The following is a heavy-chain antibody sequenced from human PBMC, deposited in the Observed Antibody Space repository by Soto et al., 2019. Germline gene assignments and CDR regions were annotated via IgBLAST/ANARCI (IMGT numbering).Heavy chain of an antibody. CDR2: IKNDVTST. Sequence: EVQLVESGGGLVQPGGSLRLSCVASGFTFSSYWMHWVRQAPGKGLVWVSQIKNDVTSTGYADSVKGRFTVSRDNAKNTLYLQINSLRDEDTAVYYCATPTPLSGKTFVQLWGQGTLFTVSS. J-gene: IGHJ1*01. V-gene: IGHV3-74*01. CDR1: GFTFSSYW. D-gene: IGHD1-20*01. CDR3: ATPTPLSGKTFVQL.